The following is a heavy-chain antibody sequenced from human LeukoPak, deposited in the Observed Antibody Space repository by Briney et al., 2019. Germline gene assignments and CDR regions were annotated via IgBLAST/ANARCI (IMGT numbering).Heavy chain of an antibody. CDR2: INHSGST. V-gene: IGHV4-34*01. J-gene: IGHJ6*03. CDR3: ARSNSGLRLGELSLYYYYYYMDV. D-gene: IGHD3-16*02. CDR1: GGSFSGYY. Sequence: KPSETLSLTCAVYGGSFSGYYWSWIRQPPGKGLEWIGEINHSGSTNYNPSLKSRVTISVDTSKNQFSLKLSSVTAADTAVYYCARSNSGLRLGELSLYYYYYYMDVWGKGTTVTVSS.